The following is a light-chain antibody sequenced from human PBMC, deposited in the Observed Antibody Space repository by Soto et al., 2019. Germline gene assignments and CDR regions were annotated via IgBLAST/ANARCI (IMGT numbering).Light chain of an antibody. V-gene: IGKV3-11*01. CDR3: QQRSNWHLT. CDR1: QSVSSY. Sequence: EIVLTQSPATLSLSPGERATLSCRASQSVSSYLAWYQQKPGQAPRLLIYDASNRATGIPARFSGSGSGTDYTLLISSLEPQDYAAYYCQQRSNWHLTFGEGTKVEIK. J-gene: IGKJ4*01. CDR2: DAS.